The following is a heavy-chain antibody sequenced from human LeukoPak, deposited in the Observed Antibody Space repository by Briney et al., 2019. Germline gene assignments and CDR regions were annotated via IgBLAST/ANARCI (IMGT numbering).Heavy chain of an antibody. D-gene: IGHD3-10*01. CDR1: GGTFSSYA. V-gene: IGHV1-69*05. CDR3: AGSQPQGPYFDY. J-gene: IGHJ4*01. Sequence: SVKVSCKTSGGTFSSYAISWVRQAPGQGLEWMGGIIPIFGTANYAQKFQGRGTITTDESTSKPYMERRSLRSEDPAVFYCAGSQPQGPYFDYWGQEPWSPSPQ. CDR2: IIPIFGTA.